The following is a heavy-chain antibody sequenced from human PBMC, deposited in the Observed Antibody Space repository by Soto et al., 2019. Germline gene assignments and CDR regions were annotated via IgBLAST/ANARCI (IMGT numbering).Heavy chain of an antibody. V-gene: IGHV4-61*01. CDR2: IYYSGST. CDR1: GGSVSSGSYY. D-gene: IGHD1-26*01. J-gene: IGHJ6*02. CDR3: AREKPTGGSYSYYYYYGMDV. Sequence: SETLSLTCTVSGGSVSSGSYYWSWIRQPPGKGLEWIGYIYYSGSTNYNPSLKSRVTISVDTSKNQFSLKLSSVTAADTAVYYCAREKPTGGSYSYYYYYGMDVWGQGTTVTVSS.